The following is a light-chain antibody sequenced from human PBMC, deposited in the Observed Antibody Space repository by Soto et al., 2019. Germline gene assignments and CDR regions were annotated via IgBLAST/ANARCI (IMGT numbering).Light chain of an antibody. Sequence: DIQLTQSPSFLSASVGDRVTITCRASQGISNYLAWYQQRPGKAPKLLIYAASTLESGVPSRFSATVSGTEFSLTITSLQPEDFATYYCQQYYRSSITFGQGTRLEIK. CDR1: QGISNY. CDR3: QQYYRSSIT. CDR2: AAS. J-gene: IGKJ5*01. V-gene: IGKV1-9*01.